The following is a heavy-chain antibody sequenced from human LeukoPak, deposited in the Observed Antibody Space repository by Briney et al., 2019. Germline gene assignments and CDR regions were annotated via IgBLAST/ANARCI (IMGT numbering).Heavy chain of an antibody. CDR2: IYSGGST. CDR3: AREASGDYSAFDI. J-gene: IGHJ3*02. D-gene: IGHD4-17*01. CDR1: GFTVSSNY. Sequence: PGGSLRLSCAASGFTVSSNYMSWVRQAPGKGLEWVSVIYSGGSTYYADSVKGRFTISRDNSKNTLYLQMNSLRAEDTAVYYCAREASGDYSAFDIWGQGTMVTVSS. V-gene: IGHV3-53*01.